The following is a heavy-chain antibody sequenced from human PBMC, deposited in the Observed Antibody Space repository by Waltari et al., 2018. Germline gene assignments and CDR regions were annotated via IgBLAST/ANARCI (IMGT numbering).Heavy chain of an antibody. V-gene: IGHV4-31*01. D-gene: IGHD5-18*01. Sequence: QVQLQESGPGLVKPSQTLSLTCTVSGGSISSGGYYWSWIRQHPGKGLEWIGYIYYSGSTYYNPSLKSLVTISVDTSKNQFSLKLSSVTAADTAVYYCARGGDTAMDKYDAFDIWGQGTMVTVSS. CDR1: GGSISSGGYY. CDR3: ARGGDTAMDKYDAFDI. CDR2: IYYSGST. J-gene: IGHJ3*02.